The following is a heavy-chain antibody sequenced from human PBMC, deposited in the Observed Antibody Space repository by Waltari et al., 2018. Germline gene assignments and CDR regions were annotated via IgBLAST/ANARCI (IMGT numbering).Heavy chain of an antibody. CDR1: QFTFRNYA. CDR2: VTGSGTNT. V-gene: IGHV3-23*01. CDR3: ANPPSDHGY. Sequence: EVQVLESGGGLVQPGGSLRLSCAASQFTFRNYAMSWVRRAPGKGRGWVSTVTGSGTNTYSADSVKGRFTISRDNFKNTLYLQMNSLRAEDTALYYCANPPSDHGYWGQGTLVTVSS. J-gene: IGHJ4*02.